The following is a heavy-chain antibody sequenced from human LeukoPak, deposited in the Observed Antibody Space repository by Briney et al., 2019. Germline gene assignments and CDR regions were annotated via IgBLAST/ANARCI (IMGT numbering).Heavy chain of an antibody. V-gene: IGHV5-51*01. Sequence: GESLKISCKGSGYSFTSYWIGWVRQMPGKGLEWMGIIYPGDSDTRYSPSFQGQVTISADKSISTAYLQWSSLKASDTAMYYCARPVEMATIWDAFDIWGQGTMVTVSS. CDR2: IYPGDSDT. CDR3: ARPVEMATIWDAFDI. CDR1: GYSFTSYW. D-gene: IGHD5-24*01. J-gene: IGHJ3*02.